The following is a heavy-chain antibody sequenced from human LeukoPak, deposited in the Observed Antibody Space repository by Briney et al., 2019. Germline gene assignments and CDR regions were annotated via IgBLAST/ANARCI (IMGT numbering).Heavy chain of an antibody. V-gene: IGHV4-38-2*02. CDR2: IYHSGST. D-gene: IGHD2-15*01. CDR3: ARIGRWSPFDY. Sequence: PSETLSLTCTVSGYSISSGYYWGWIRQPPGKGLEWIGNIYHSGSTYYSPSLKSRVTMSVDTSKNQFSLKLSSVTAADTAVYYCARIGRWSPFDYWGQGTLVTVSS. CDR1: GYSISSGYY. J-gene: IGHJ4*02.